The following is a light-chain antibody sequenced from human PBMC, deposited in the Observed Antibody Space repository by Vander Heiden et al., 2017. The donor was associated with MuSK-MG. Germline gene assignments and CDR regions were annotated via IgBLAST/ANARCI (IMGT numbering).Light chain of an antibody. CDR3: QYYDSSLSVV. Sequence: QSVLTQPPSVPGAPGQRVTISCTGSGANIGAGYEVHWYQQLPGTAPKLLCYGNSNRPSGVPDRVSGAKSGNSASPAITGLQAEDEADDYCQYYDSSLSVVFGGGTKLTVL. CDR2: GNS. J-gene: IGLJ2*01. CDR1: GANIGAGYE. V-gene: IGLV1-40*01.